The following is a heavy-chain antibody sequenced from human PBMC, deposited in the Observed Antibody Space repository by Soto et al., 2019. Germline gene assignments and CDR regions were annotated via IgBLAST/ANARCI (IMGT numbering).Heavy chain of an antibody. CDR3: VRDLGSSDLDP. Sequence: EASVKVSCKASGGTFSSYAISWVRQAPGQGLEWMGGIIPIFGTANYAQKFQGRVTITADESTSTAYMELSSLTIEDTAIYYCVRDLGSSDLDPWGQGTLVTVSS. CDR2: IIPIFGTA. CDR1: GGTFSSYA. V-gene: IGHV1-69*13. D-gene: IGHD6-13*01. J-gene: IGHJ5*02.